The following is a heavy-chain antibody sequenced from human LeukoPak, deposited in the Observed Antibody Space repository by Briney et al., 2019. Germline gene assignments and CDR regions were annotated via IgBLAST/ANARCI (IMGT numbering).Heavy chain of an antibody. CDR2: IWYDGSNK. D-gene: IGHD2-15*01. CDR1: GFTFRSYG. V-gene: IGHV3-33*01. J-gene: IGHJ4*02. Sequence: GRSLRLSCAASGFTFRSYGMHWVRQAPGKGLEWVAVIWYDGSNKYYADSVKRRFNISRDNSKITLYPQMNSLRAEDTAVYYCARGDLTAFLELLIDYWGQGTLVTVSS. CDR3: ARGDLTAFLELLIDY.